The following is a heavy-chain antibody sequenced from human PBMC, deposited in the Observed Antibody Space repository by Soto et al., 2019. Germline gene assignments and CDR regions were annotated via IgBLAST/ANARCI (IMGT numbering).Heavy chain of an antibody. CDR3: ARGGQHPKPSYYYNIDV. CDR2: IIPIFGTA. D-gene: IGHD6-13*01. V-gene: IGHV1-69*13. J-gene: IGHJ6*02. CDR1: GGTFSSCA. Sequence: ASVKVSCKASGGTFSSCAISWVRQAPGQGLEWMGGIIPIFGTANYAQKFQGRVTITADESTSTAYMELSSLRSEDTAVYYCARGGQHPKPSYYYNIDVWGQGTTVTVSS.